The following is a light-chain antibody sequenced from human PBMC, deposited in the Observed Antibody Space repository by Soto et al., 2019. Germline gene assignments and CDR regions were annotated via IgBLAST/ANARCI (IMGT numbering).Light chain of an antibody. CDR1: SRSVDSYDF. CDR3: FSYAGGYTWV. J-gene: IGLJ3*02. V-gene: IGLV2-23*01. CDR2: EGT. Sequence: QSALTQPASVSGSPGQSIIISCTGISRSVDSYDFVSWYQQHPGKAPKLIIYEGTQRPSGVSNRFSGSKSDNAASLTISGLQAEDEADYYCFSYAGGYTWVFGGGTKLTVL.